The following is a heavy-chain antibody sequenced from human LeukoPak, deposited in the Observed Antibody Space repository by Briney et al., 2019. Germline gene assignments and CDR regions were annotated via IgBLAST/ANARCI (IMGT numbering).Heavy chain of an antibody. D-gene: IGHD5-24*01. CDR2: IRYDGSNK. CDR3: AKDKGGYNSRGADALDI. V-gene: IGHV3-30*02. Sequence: GGSLRLSCAASGFTFSSYGMHWVRQAPGKGLEWVAFIRYDGSNKYYADSVKGRFTISRDNSKNTLYLQMNSLRAEDTAVYYCAKDKGGYNSRGADALDIWGQGTMVTVSS. J-gene: IGHJ3*02. CDR1: GFTFSSYG.